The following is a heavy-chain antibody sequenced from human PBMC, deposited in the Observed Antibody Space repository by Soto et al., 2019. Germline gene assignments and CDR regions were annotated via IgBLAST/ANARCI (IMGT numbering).Heavy chain of an antibody. J-gene: IGHJ3*02. CDR3: ARVPPGGYSGYDSAFDI. CDR2: INWNGGST. Sequence: PGGSVRLSCAASGFTFDDYGMSWVRQAPGKGLEWVSGINWNGGSTGYADSVKGRFTISRDNAKNSLYLQMNSLRAEDTALYYCARVPPGGYSGYDSAFDIWGQGTMVTVSS. D-gene: IGHD5-12*01. CDR1: GFTFDDYG. V-gene: IGHV3-20*04.